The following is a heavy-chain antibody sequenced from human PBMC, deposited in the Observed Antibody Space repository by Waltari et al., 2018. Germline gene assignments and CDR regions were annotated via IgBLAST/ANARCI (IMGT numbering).Heavy chain of an antibody. D-gene: IGHD3-9*01. J-gene: IGHJ5*02. V-gene: IGHV4-34*01. CDR2: INHSGST. CDR3: ARARYYDILTGYYRFDP. Sequence: QVQLQQWGAGLLKPSETLSLTCAVYGGSFSGYYWSWIRQPQGKGLEWIGEINHSGSTNYNPSLKSRVTISVDTSKNQFSLKLSSVTAADTAVYYCARARYYDILTGYYRFDPWGQGTLVTVSS. CDR1: GGSFSGYY.